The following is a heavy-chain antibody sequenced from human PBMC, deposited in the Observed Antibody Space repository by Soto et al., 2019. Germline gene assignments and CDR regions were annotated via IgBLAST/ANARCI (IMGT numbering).Heavy chain of an antibody. CDR2: ISGSGGST. D-gene: IGHD3-22*01. CDR3: AKDLDGFYDSSGYPLDC. CDR1: GFTFSIYG. Sequence: LSCAASGFTFSIYGMTWVRQAPGKGLEWVSAISGSGGSTYYADSVKGRFTISRDNSKNTLYLQMHSLRAEDTAVYYCAKDLDGFYDSSGYPLDCWGQGTLVTVSS. V-gene: IGHV3-23*01. J-gene: IGHJ4*02.